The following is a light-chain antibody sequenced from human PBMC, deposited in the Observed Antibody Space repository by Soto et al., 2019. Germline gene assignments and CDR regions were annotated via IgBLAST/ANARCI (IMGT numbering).Light chain of an antibody. Sequence: EIVLTQSPATLSLPPGERATLSCRASQSVSSYLAWYQQKPGQAPRLLIYDASNRATGIPARFSGSGSGTDFTLTISSLEPEDFAVYYCQQYGSSRTFGQGTKVDIK. CDR1: QSVSSY. V-gene: IGKV3-11*01. CDR3: QQYGSSRT. J-gene: IGKJ1*01. CDR2: DAS.